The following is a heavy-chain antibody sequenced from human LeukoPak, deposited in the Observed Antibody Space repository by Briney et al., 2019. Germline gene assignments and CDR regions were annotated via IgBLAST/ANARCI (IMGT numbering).Heavy chain of an antibody. J-gene: IGHJ4*02. CDR1: GFTFDDYG. CDR2: INWNGGNT. Sequence: GGSLRLSCAASGFTFDDYGMTWVRQTPGKGLEWVSGINWNGGNTGYADSVKGRFTISRDNANNSLYLQMNSLRAEDTALYYCAKVASNYDFDYWGQGTLVTVSS. D-gene: IGHD4-11*01. CDR3: AKVASNYDFDY. V-gene: IGHV3-20*04.